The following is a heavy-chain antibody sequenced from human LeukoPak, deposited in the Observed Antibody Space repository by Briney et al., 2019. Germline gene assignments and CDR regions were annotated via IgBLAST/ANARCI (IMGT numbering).Heavy chain of an antibody. CDR1: GFTFSSYS. CDR3: ARAWGGSSWFDY. Sequence: GGSLRLSCAASGFTFSSYSMNWVRQAPGQGLEWVSSISSSSSYIYYADSVKGRFTISRDNAKNSLYLQMNSLRAEDTAVYYCARAWGGSSWFDYWGQGTLVTVSS. V-gene: IGHV3-21*01. J-gene: IGHJ4*02. CDR2: ISSSSSYI. D-gene: IGHD6-13*01.